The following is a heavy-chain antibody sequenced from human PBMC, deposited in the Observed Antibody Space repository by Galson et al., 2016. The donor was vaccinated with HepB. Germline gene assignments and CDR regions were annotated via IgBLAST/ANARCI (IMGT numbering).Heavy chain of an antibody. CDR1: GYTFTNYY. J-gene: IGHJ4*02. CDR2: INPSGGST. D-gene: IGHD1-26*01. CDR3: ARDRGYYSHFDS. Sequence: SVKVSCKASGYTFTNYYIHWLRRAPGEGLEWVGIINPSGGSTGYAQKFQGRVTMTRDTSTSIAYMDLTSLRSEDTAVYYCARDRGYYSHFDSWGQGTLVTVSP. V-gene: IGHV1-46*01.